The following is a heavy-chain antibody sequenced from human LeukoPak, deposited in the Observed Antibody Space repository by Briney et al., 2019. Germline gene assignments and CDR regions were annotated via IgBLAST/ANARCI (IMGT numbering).Heavy chain of an antibody. CDR2: IYYSGST. CDR3: AGVVRGEGYFDY. D-gene: IGHD3-10*01. V-gene: IGHV4-59*01. CDR1: GGSISSYY. J-gene: IGHJ4*02. Sequence: SETLSLTCTVSGGSISSYYWSWIRQPPGKGLEWIGYIYYSGSTNYNPSLKSRVTISVDTSKNQFSLKLSSVTAADTAVYCCAGVVRGEGYFDYWGQGTLVTVSS.